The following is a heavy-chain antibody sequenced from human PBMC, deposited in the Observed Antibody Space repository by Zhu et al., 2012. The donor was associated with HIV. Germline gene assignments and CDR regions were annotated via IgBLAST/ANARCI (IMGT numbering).Heavy chain of an antibody. D-gene: IGHD6-13*01. V-gene: IGHV4-39*01. CDR2: IYYSGST. Sequence: QVQLQESGPGLVKPSETLSLTCTVSGGSTSSSSYYWGWIRQPPGKGLEWIGSIYYSGSTYYNPSLKSRVTISVDTSKNQFSLKLSSVTAADTAVYYCARHRGAAAGFYWGQGTLVTVSS. CDR1: GGSTSSSSYY. CDR3: ARHRGAAAGFY. J-gene: IGHJ4*02.